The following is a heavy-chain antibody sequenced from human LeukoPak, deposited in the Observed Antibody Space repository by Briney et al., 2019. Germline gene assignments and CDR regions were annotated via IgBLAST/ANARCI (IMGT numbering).Heavy chain of an antibody. J-gene: IGHJ3*02. V-gene: IGHV1-18*01. D-gene: IGHD3-22*01. CDR2: ISAYNGNT. CDR3: ARDGHRRYYYDSSGREDAFDI. Sequence: GASVKVSCKASGYTFTSYGISWVRQAPGQGLEWMGWISAYNGNTNYAQKFQGLVAMTRDTSTSTVCMELRSLRSADTAVYYCARDGHRRYYYDSSGREDAFDIWGQGTMVTVSS. CDR1: GYTFTSYG.